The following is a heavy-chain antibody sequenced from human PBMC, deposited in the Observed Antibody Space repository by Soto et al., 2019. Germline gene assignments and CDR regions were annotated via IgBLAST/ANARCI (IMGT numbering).Heavy chain of an antibody. CDR3: TTAPLTGDEGLEGGPDP. Sequence: EVQLVESGGGLVKPGGSLRLSCAASGFTFSNAWMSWVRQAPGKGLEWVGRIKSKTDGGTTDYAAPVKGSFTISRDDSKNTLYLQMNSLKTEDTAVYYCTTAPLTGDEGLEGGPDPWGQGTLVTVSS. V-gene: IGHV3-15*01. D-gene: IGHD3-9*01. CDR2: IKSKTDGGTT. J-gene: IGHJ5*02. CDR1: GFTFSNAW.